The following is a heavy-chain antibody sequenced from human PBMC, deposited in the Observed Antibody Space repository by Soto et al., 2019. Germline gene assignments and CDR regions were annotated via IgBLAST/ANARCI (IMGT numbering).Heavy chain of an antibody. CDR1: GYSFTSYW. Sequence: GESLKISCNGSGYSFTSYWIGWVRQMPGKGLEWMGIIYAGDSDTRYSPSFQGQVTISADKSISTAYLQWSSLKASDTAMYYCARLTNQYGDGFDYWGQGTLVTVSS. D-gene: IGHD4-17*01. V-gene: IGHV5-51*01. CDR3: ARLTNQYGDGFDY. CDR2: IYAGDSDT. J-gene: IGHJ4*02.